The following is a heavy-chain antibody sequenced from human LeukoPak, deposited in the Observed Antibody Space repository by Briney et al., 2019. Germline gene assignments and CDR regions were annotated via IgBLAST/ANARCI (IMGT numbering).Heavy chain of an antibody. CDR2: ISGSGGST. CDR3: AIQVAAVTMVRGVSI. CDR1: GFTFSSYA. Sequence: GGSLRLSCAASGFTFSSYAMSWVRQAPGKGLEWVSAISGSGGSTYYADSVKGRFTISRDNSKNTLYLQMNSLRAEDTAVYYCAIQVAAVTMVRGVSIWGQGTLVTVSS. V-gene: IGHV3-23*01. J-gene: IGHJ4*02. D-gene: IGHD3-10*01.